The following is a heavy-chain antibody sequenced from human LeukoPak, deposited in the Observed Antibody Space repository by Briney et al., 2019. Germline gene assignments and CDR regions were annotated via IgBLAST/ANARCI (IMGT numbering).Heavy chain of an antibody. D-gene: IGHD4-17*01. CDR3: ARDGSGTGWDSGVY. V-gene: IGHV4-59*01. Sequence: PSETLSLTCSVSGDSISSYYWSWIRQPPGRGLEWIGYIYYSGSTNYNPSLKSRVAMSVDTSKNQFSLKLSSVTAADTAVYYCARDGSGTGWDSGVYWGQGIRVTVSS. CDR1: GDSISSYY. J-gene: IGHJ4*02. CDR2: IYYSGST.